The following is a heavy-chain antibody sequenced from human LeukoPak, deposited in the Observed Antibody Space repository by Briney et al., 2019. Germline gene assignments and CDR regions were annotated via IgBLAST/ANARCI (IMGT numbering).Heavy chain of an antibody. J-gene: IGHJ4*02. CDR2: IISSSSYI. D-gene: IGHD2-15*01. CDR3: ARGQGYSAY. V-gene: IGHV3-21*04. CDR1: GFTFSSYS. Sequence: GGALRLSCAASGFTFSSYSMNWVRQAPGKGLEGVSSIISSSSYIYYADSVKGRFTISRDNAKNSLYLQMTSVRAEDTALYYCARGQGYSAYWGQGTLVAVSS.